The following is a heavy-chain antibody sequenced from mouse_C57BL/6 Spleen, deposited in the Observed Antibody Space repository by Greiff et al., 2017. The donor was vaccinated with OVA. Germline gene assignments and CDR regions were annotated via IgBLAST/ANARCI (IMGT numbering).Heavy chain of an antibody. J-gene: IGHJ1*03. Sequence: QVQLKQSGPGLVQPSQSLSITCTVSGFSLTSYGVHWVRQSPGKGLEWLGVIWRGGSTDYNAAFMSRLSITTDNSNSPVFFKMNSRQADDTAIYYCARTPITTRYFDVWGTGTTVTVSS. V-gene: IGHV2-5*01. CDR1: GFSLTSYG. CDR3: ARTPITTRYFDV. CDR2: IWRGGST. D-gene: IGHD1-1*01.